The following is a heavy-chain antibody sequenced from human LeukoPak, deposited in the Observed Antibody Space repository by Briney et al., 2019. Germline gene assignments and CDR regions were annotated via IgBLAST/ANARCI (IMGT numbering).Heavy chain of an antibody. J-gene: IGHJ4*02. V-gene: IGHV3-48*04. CDR3: AREAGAVGATEFDY. CDR1: GFTFSSYS. CDR2: ISSSSSTI. D-gene: IGHD1-26*01. Sequence: GGSLRLSCAASGFTFSSYSMNWVRQAPGKGLEWVSYISSSSSTIYYADSLKGRFTISRDNAKNSLYLQMNSLRAEDTALYYCAREAGAVGATEFDYWGQGTLVTVSS.